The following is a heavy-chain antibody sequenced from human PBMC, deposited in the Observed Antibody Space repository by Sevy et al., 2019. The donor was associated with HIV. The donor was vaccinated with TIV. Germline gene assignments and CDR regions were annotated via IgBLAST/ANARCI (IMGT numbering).Heavy chain of an antibody. CDR1: GFTFSSYA. CDR3: ATRPTMIVVVIPA. Sequence: GGSLRLSCAASGFTFSSYAMSWVRQAPGKGLEWASAISGSGGSTYYADSVKGRFTISRDNSKNTLYLQMNSLRAEDTAVYYCATRPTMIVVVIPAWGQGTLVTVSS. V-gene: IGHV3-23*01. D-gene: IGHD3-22*01. J-gene: IGHJ5*02. CDR2: ISGSGGST.